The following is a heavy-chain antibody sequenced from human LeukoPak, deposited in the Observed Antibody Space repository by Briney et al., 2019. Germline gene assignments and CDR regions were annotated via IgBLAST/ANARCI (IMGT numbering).Heavy chain of an antibody. CDR3: ARRRKSNDN. CDR2: ISHDGST. V-gene: IGHV4-34*01. CDR1: GGSFSGYF. D-gene: IGHD1-14*01. Sequence: SQTLSLTCAVYGGSFSGYFWIWIRQPPGKGLEWIGEISHDGSTTYNPSLNSRVTISVDTSKTHFSLKLSSVAAAYTAVYYCARRRKSNDNWGQGTLVTVSS. J-gene: IGHJ4*02.